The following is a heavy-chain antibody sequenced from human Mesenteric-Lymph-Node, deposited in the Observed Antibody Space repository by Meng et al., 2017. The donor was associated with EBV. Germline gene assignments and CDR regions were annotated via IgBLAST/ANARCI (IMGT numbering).Heavy chain of an antibody. V-gene: IGHV4-34*01. D-gene: IGHD3-16*02. CDR3: ARIRSIWGTYQNYYFDS. CDR2: INHSGLS. J-gene: IGHJ4*02. CDR1: CSFRGFY. Sequence: LTPSVTLYTHSRTYRCSFRGFYLTWIRQSPGRDMEWIGDINHSGLSKYNPSRKSRLTISLETSKNQVSLTLGCVTAADTAVYYCARIRSIWGTYQNYYFDSWGQGTLVTVSS.